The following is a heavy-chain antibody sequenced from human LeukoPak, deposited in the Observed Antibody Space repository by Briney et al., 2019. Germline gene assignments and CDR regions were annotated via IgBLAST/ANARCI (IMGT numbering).Heavy chain of an antibody. CDR1: GFTFPSSA. CDR2: IVVGSGNT. J-gene: IGHJ4*02. Sequence: ASVKVTCKASGFTFPSSAVQWVRQARGQRLEWIGWIVVGSGNTNYAQKFQERVTITRDMSTSTAYMELSSLRSEDTAVYYCAAPSRIQLDYWGQGTLVTVSS. CDR3: AAPSRIQLDY. V-gene: IGHV1-58*01. D-gene: IGHD5-18*01.